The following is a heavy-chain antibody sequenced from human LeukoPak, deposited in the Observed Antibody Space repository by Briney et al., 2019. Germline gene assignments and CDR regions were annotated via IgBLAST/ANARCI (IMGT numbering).Heavy chain of an antibody. J-gene: IGHJ6*02. Sequence: GGSLRLSCAASGFXFSSYAIHWVRQAPGKGLEYVSGINSNGGSTYYANSVKGRFTISRDNSKNTLYLQMGSLRAEDMAVYYCARGTVTTYYYYGMDVWGQGTTVTVSS. V-gene: IGHV3-64*01. CDR3: ARGTVTTYYYYGMDV. CDR2: INSNGGST. CDR1: GFXFSSYA. D-gene: IGHD4-17*01.